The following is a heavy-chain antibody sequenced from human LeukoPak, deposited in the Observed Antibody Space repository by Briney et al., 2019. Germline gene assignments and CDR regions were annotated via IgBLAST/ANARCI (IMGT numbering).Heavy chain of an antibody. J-gene: IGHJ5*02. CDR3: ARASGSYYDGNWFDP. D-gene: IGHD1-26*01. V-gene: IGHV1-18*01. CDR2: ISAYNGNT. Sequence: GASVKVSCKASGYTFTSYGISWVRQAPGQGLEWMGWISAYNGNTNYAQKLQGRVTMTTDTSTSTAYMELSSLRSEDTAVYYCARASGSYYDGNWFDPWGQGTLVTVSS. CDR1: GYTFTSYG.